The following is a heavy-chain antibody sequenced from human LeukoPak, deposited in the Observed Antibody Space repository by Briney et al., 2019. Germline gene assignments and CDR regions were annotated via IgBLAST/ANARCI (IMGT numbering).Heavy chain of an antibody. CDR1: GYAFTGHY. CDR2: INPNSGGT. V-gene: IGHV1-2*06. J-gene: IGHJ4*02. D-gene: IGHD5-12*01. CDR3: ARERYSGYDYHQD. Sequence: ASVKVSCKASGYAFTGHYMHWVRQAPGQGLEWMGRINPNSGGTNYAQKFQGRVTMTRDTSISTAYMELSRLRSDDTAVYYCARERYSGYDYHQDWGQGTLVTVSS.